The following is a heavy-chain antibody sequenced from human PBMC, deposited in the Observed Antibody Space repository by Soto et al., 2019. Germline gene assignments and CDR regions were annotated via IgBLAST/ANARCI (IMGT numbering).Heavy chain of an antibody. J-gene: IGHJ3*02. V-gene: IGHV3-74*01. CDR3: ARDGYSGSYLGVFDI. CDR1: GFTFSSYW. D-gene: IGHD1-26*01. CDR2: INSDGSST. Sequence: PGGSLRLSCAASGFTFSSYWMHWVRQAPGKGLVWVSRINSDGSSTSYADSVKGRFTISRDNAKNTLYLQMNSLRAEDTAVYYCARDGYSGSYLGVFDIWGQGTMVTVPS.